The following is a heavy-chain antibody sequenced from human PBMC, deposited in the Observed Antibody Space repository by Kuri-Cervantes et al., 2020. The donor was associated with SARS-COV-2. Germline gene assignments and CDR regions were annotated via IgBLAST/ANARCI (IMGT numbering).Heavy chain of an antibody. V-gene: IGHV3-49*04. CDR1: GFTFGDYA. D-gene: IGHD3-3*01. Sequence: GSLRLSCTASGFTFGDYAMSWVRQAPGKGLEWVGFIRSKAYGGTTEYAASVKGRFTISRDDSKSIAYLQMNSLKTEDTAVYYCTRDDFWSGYFEDWGQGTLVTVS. J-gene: IGHJ4*02. CDR3: TRDDFWSGYFED. CDR2: IRSKAYGGTT.